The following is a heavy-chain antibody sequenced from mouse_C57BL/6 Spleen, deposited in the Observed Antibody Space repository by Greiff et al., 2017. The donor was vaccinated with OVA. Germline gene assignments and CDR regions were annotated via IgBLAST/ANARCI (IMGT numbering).Heavy chain of an antibody. Sequence: VQLQQSGAELARPGASVKLSCKASGYTFTSYGISWVKQRTGQGLEWIGEIYPRSGNTYYNEKFKGKATLTADKSSSTAYMELRSLTSEDSAVYFCASLYYYGSSPYFDYWGQGTTLTVSS. CDR2: IYPRSGNT. V-gene: IGHV1-81*01. CDR3: ASLYYYGSSPYFDY. D-gene: IGHD1-1*01. CDR1: GYTFTSYG. J-gene: IGHJ2*01.